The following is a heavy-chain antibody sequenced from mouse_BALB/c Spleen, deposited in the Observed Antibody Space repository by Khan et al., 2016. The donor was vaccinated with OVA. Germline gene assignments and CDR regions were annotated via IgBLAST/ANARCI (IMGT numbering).Heavy chain of an antibody. Sequence: EVQLVESGPGLVKPSQSLSLTCTVTGYSITSDYAWNWIRQFPGNKLEWMGYISYSGSTNYNPSLTSRISITRATSKNQFFLQLNSVTTEDTATYYCARDGSRYNYAMDYWGQGTSVTVSS. J-gene: IGHJ4*01. CDR3: ARDGSRYNYAMDY. CDR2: ISYSGST. V-gene: IGHV3-2*02. D-gene: IGHD2-3*01. CDR1: GYSITSDYA.